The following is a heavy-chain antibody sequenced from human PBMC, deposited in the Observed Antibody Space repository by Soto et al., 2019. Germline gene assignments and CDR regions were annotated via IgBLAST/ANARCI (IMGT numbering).Heavy chain of an antibody. CDR1: GYTFTSYG. D-gene: IGHD2-2*01. CDR2: ISAYNGNT. CDR3: ARDRALVVPAAHSFDY. Sequence: ASVKVSCKASGYTFTSYGISWVRQAPGQGLEWMGWISAYNGNTNYAQKLQGRVTMTTDTSTSTAYMELRSLRSDDTAVYYCARDRALVVPAAHSFDYWGQGTLVTVSS. J-gene: IGHJ4*02. V-gene: IGHV1-18*01.